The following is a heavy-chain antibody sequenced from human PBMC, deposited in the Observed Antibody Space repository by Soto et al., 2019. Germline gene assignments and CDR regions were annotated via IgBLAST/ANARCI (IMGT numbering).Heavy chain of an antibody. J-gene: IGHJ4*02. CDR3: ARTVIYMGATDFDY. CDR1: GGSINSGDYY. V-gene: IGHV4-30-4*01. CDR2: IYYSGST. Sequence: SETLSLTCTVSGGSINSGDYYWSWIRQPPGKGLEWIGYIYYSGSTYYNPSLKSRVTISVDTSKNQFSLKLSSVTAADTAVYYCARTVIYMGATDFDYWGQGTLVTVSS. D-gene: IGHD1-26*01.